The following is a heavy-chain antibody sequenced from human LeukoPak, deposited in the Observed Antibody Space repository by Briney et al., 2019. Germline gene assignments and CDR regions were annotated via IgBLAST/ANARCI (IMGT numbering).Heavy chain of an antibody. D-gene: IGHD6-19*01. Sequence: SETLSLTCTVSGGSISSYYWSWIRQPPGKGLEWIGYIYYSGSTNYNPSLKSRVTISVDTSKNQFSLKLNSVTAADTAVYYCVREREKQWLFWGQGTLVPVSS. CDR3: VREREKQWLF. J-gene: IGHJ4*02. CDR1: GGSISSYY. CDR2: IYYSGST. V-gene: IGHV4-59*12.